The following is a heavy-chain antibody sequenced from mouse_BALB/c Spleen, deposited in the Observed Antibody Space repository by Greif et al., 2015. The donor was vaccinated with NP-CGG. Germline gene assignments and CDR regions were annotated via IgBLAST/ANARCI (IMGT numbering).Heavy chain of an antibody. CDR2: IRNKANGYTT. V-gene: IGHV7-3*02. D-gene: IGHD1-1*01. CDR3: ARDYYGSSYWYFDV. Sequence: EVQGVESGGGLVQPGGSLRLSCATSGFTFTDYYMSWVRQPPGKALERLGFIRNKANGYTTEYSASVKGRFTISRDNSQSILYLQMNTLRAVDSATYYCARDYYGSSYWYFDVWGAGTPVTVTS. CDR1: GFTFTDYY. J-gene: IGHJ1*01.